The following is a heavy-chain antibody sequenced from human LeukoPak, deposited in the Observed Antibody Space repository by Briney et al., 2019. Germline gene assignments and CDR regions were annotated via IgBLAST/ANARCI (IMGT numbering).Heavy chain of an antibody. Sequence: ASVKVSCKASGYTFTSYYMHWVRQAPGQGLEWMGRINPNSGGTNYAQKFQGRVTMTRDTSISTAYMELSRLRSDDTAVYYCAREAATIKENWFDPWGQGTLVTVSS. V-gene: IGHV1-2*06. CDR2: INPNSGGT. J-gene: IGHJ5*02. CDR1: GYTFTSYY. CDR3: AREAATIKENWFDP. D-gene: IGHD5-12*01.